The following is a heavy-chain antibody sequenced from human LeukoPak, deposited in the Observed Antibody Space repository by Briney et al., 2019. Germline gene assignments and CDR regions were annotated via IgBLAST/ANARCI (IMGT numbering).Heavy chain of an antibody. CDR1: GYTFTSYG. CDR3: ARDGPTYYDILTGYYQPDYYYYGVDV. D-gene: IGHD3-9*01. V-gene: IGHV1-18*01. Sequence: GASVKVSCKASGYTFTSYGISWVRQAPGQGLEWMGWISAYNGNTNYAQKLQGRVTMTTDTSTSTAYMELRSLRSDDTAVYYCARDGPTYYDILTGYYQPDYYYYGVDVWGQGTTVTVSS. CDR2: ISAYNGNT. J-gene: IGHJ6*02.